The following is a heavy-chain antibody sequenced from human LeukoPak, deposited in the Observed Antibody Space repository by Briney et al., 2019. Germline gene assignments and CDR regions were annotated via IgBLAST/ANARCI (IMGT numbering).Heavy chain of an antibody. J-gene: IGHJ6*03. CDR3: ARSASRGSGSYYKPKRYMDV. D-gene: IGHD3-10*01. V-gene: IGHV1-8*01. Sequence: ASVKVSCKASGYTFTSYDINWVRQATGQGLEWMGWMSPNSGNTGYAQKFQGRVTMTRNTSISTAYMELSSLRSEDTAVYYCARSASRGSGSYYKPKRYMDVWGKGTTVTISS. CDR2: MSPNSGNT. CDR1: GYTFTSYD.